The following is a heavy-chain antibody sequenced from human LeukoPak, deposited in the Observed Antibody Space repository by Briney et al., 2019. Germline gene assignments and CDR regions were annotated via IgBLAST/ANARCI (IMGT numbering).Heavy chain of an antibody. D-gene: IGHD1/OR15-1a*01. CDR2: IHYSGST. J-gene: IGHJ4*02. CDR1: GGSISGHY. V-gene: IGHV4-59*11. Sequence: SETLSLTCSVSGGSISGHYWTWIRQPPGKGLEWIGQIHYSGSTEYNPSLKSRVTISVDRTKNHFSLKLTSVTAADTALYFCARVNNWGGDQPFDYWGQGTLVTVSS. CDR3: ARVNNWGGDQPFDY.